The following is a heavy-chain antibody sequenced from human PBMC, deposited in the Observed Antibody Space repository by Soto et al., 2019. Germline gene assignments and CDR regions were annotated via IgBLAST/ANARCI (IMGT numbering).Heavy chain of an antibody. CDR1: GDSVSSNSAA. J-gene: IGHJ6*03. Sequence: KQSQTLSLTCAISGDSVSSNSAAWNWIRQSPSRGLEWLGRTYYRSKWYNDYAVSVKSRITINPDTSKNQFSLQLNSVTPEDTAVYYCARDRGSGYCSGGSCSLEVNMDVWGKGTTVTVSS. CDR3: ARDRGSGYCSGGSCSLEVNMDV. CDR2: TYYRSKWYN. V-gene: IGHV6-1*01. D-gene: IGHD2-15*01.